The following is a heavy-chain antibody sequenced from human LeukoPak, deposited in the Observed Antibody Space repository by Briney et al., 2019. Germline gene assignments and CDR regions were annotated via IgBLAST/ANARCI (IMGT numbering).Heavy chain of an antibody. CDR2: IYYSGTT. J-gene: IGHJ4*02. CDR3: ARDEGSSYPFDY. D-gene: IGHD2-2*01. V-gene: IGHV4-39*07. CDR1: GGSISSSSYY. Sequence: SETLSLTCTVSGGSISSSSYYWGWIRQPPGKGLEWIGTIYYSGTTYYNPSLKSRVTISVDTSKNQFSLNLSSVTAADTAVYFCARDEGSSYPFDYWGQGTLVTVSS.